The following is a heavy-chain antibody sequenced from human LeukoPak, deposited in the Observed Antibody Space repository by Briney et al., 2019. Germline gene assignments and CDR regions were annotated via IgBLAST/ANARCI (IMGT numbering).Heavy chain of an antibody. CDR2: ISSNGGST. CDR3: ARESRDEDYGGTSYDY. Sequence: GGSLRLSCAASGFTVSRKYMSWVRQAPGKGLEYVSAISSNGGSTYYANSVKGRFTISRDNSKNTLYLQMGSLRAEDMAVYYCARESRDEDYGGTSYDYWGQGTLVTVSS. J-gene: IGHJ4*02. CDR1: GFTVSRKY. D-gene: IGHD4-23*01. V-gene: IGHV3-64*01.